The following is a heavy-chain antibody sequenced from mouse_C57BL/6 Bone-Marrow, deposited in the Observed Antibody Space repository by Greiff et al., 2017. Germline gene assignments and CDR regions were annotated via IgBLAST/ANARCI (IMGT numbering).Heavy chain of an antibody. D-gene: IGHD2-1*01. Sequence: EVKLLESGGGLVQPGESLKLSCESNEYEFPSHDMSWVRKTPEKRLELVAAINSDGGSTYYPDTMERRFIISRDNTKKTLYLQMSSLRSEDTALYYSARRVTTGAMDYWGQGTSVTVSS. V-gene: IGHV5-2*01. J-gene: IGHJ4*01. CDR2: INSDGGST. CDR1: EYEFPSHD. CDR3: ARRVTTGAMDY.